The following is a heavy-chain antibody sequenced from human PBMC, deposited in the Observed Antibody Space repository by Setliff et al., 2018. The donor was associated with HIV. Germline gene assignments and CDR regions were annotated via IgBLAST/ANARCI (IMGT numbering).Heavy chain of an antibody. CDR2: IYWTGKT. D-gene: IGHD3-9*01. J-gene: IGHJ6*03. Sequence: SETLSLTCTVSDSAMDSYYWSWVRQSPGRGLEYIGYIYWTGKTDYNPSLKSRVTISLDTSGNQFSLKLNSVTGADTAVYYCARHPRHYNILTGYRYYMDVWGKGTTVTVSS. CDR1: DSAMDSYY. V-gene: IGHV4-59*08. CDR3: ARHPRHYNILTGYRYYMDV.